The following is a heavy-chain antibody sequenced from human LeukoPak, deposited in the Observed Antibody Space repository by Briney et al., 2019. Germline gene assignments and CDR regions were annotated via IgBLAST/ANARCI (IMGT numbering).Heavy chain of an antibody. J-gene: IGHJ3*02. CDR3: ARDLWRTEAFDI. V-gene: IGHV4-59*01. D-gene: IGHD3-3*01. CDR2: IYYSGST. CDR1: GGSISSYY. Sequence: SETLSLTCTVSGGSISSYYWSWIRQPPGKGLEWIGYIYYSGSTNYNPSLKSRVTISVDTSKNQFSLKLSSVTAADTAVYYCARDLWRTEAFDIWGQGTMVTVSS.